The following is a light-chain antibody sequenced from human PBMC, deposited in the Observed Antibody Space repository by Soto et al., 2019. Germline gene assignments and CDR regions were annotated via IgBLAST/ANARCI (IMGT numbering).Light chain of an antibody. CDR2: NAS. V-gene: IGKV3-11*01. J-gene: IGKJ1*01. CDR1: QSVSSY. Sequence: EIVLTQSPAILSMSPWERATLSCRASQSVSSYFAWYQQKPGQAPRLLIYNASNRATGVPARFSGSGSGTDFTLTISSLEPEDFAVYYCQQRRYGPVTFGQGTKVEIK. CDR3: QQRRYGPVT.